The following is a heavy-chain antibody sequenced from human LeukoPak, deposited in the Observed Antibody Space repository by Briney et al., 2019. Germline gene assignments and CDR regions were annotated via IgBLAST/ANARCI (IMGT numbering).Heavy chain of an antibody. CDR2: INSDGSEG. V-gene: IGHV3-7*03. Sequence: GGSLRLSCAVSGFTFSGFWMSWSRQAPGKGLEWVASINSDGSEGYYADVVKGRFTISRDNAKNSLYLQINSLRAEDTAAYYCARSSYSSSSSVWGQGTMVTVSS. J-gene: IGHJ3*01. D-gene: IGHD6-6*01. CDR3: ARSSYSSSSSV. CDR1: GFTFSGFW.